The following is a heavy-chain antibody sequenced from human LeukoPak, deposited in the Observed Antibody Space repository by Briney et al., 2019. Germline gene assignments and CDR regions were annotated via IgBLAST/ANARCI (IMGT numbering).Heavy chain of an antibody. D-gene: IGHD5-18*01. CDR2: IPSGGGT. V-gene: IGHV3-21*01. CDR1: GFTFSTYG. J-gene: IGHJ4*02. Sequence: PGGSLRLSCAASGFTFSTYGMSWVRQAPGKGLQWVSTIPSGGGTYYADSVKGRFTISRDNAKNSLYLQMNSLRAEDTAVYYCARDHYSYGFDYWGQGTLVTVSS. CDR3: ARDHYSYGFDY.